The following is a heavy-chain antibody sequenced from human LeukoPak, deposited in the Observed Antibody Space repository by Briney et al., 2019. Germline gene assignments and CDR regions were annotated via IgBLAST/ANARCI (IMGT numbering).Heavy chain of an antibody. CDR3: AKDRSRYMVRGVAFDY. CDR2: IRYDGSNK. V-gene: IGHV3-30*02. J-gene: IGHJ4*02. Sequence: GGSLRLSCAASGFTFSSYNRNWVRQAPGKGLEWVAFIRYDGSNKYYADSVKGRFTISRDNSKNTLYLQMNSLRAEDTAVYYCAKDRSRYMVRGVAFDYWGQGTLVTVSS. D-gene: IGHD3-10*01. CDR1: GFTFSSYN.